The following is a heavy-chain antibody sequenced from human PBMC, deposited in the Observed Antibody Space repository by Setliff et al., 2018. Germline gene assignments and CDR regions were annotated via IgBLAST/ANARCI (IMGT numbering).Heavy chain of an antibody. V-gene: IGHV1-18*01. Sequence: ASVKVSCKASGYTFSNYGITWVRQAPGQGLEWIGWISGYDGSSNHVQKLQGRVIMTTDTSTNTAYMELRSLTSDDTAVYYCARDRSRGPNYFDPWGQGTQVTVSS. D-gene: IGHD1-7*01. CDR2: ISGYDGSS. CDR3: ARDRSRGPNYFDP. J-gene: IGHJ5*02. CDR1: GYTFSNYG.